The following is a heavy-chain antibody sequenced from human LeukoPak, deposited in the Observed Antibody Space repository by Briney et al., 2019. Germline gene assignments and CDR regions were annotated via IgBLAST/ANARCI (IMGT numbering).Heavy chain of an antibody. Sequence: GGSLRLSCAASGFTFSSYWMSWVRQAPGKGLEWVANIKQDGSEKYYVDSVKGRFTISRDNAKNSLYLQMYSLRAEDTAVYYCARAPTYGPGSSFDYWGQGTLVTVSS. CDR2: IKQDGSEK. CDR3: ARAPTYGPGSSFDY. J-gene: IGHJ4*02. V-gene: IGHV3-7*01. D-gene: IGHD3-10*01. CDR1: GFTFSSYW.